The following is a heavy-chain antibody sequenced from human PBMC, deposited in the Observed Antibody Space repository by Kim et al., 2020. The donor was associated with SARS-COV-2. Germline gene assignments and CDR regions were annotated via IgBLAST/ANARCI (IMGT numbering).Heavy chain of an antibody. Sequence: YYVDSVKCRFTISRDNAKNSLYLQMNSLRADDTAVYYCARLYYYYYYMDVWGKGTTVTVSS. V-gene: IGHV3-7*01. CDR3: ARLYYYYYYMDV. J-gene: IGHJ6*03.